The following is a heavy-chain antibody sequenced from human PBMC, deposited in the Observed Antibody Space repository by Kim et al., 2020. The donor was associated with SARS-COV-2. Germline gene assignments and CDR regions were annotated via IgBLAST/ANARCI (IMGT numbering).Heavy chain of an antibody. CDR3: AKGHFGSGRHYDY. J-gene: IGHJ4*02. V-gene: IGHV3-30*02. D-gene: IGHD3-10*01. Sequence: YADSVKGRFTISRDNSKNTLYLQMNSLRAEDTAVYYCAKGHFGSGRHYDYWGQGTLVTVSS.